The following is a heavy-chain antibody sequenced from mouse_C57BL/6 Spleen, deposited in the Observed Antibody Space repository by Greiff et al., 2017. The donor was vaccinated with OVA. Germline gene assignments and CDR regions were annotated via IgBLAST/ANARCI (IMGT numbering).Heavy chain of an antibody. Sequence: EVKLMESGPELVKPGASVKISCKASGYSFTGYYMNWVKQSPEKSLEWIGEINPSTGGTTYNQKLKAKATLTVDKSSSTAYMQLKSLTSEDSAVYYCARILITTVVDYAMDYWGQGTSVTVSS. CDR3: ARILITTVVDYAMDY. D-gene: IGHD1-1*01. CDR2: INPSTGGT. V-gene: IGHV1-42*01. J-gene: IGHJ4*01. CDR1: GYSFTGYY.